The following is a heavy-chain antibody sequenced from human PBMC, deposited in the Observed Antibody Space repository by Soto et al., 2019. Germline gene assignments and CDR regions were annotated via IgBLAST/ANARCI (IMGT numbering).Heavy chain of an antibody. D-gene: IGHD6-13*01. Sequence: QVQLVQSGAEVKKPGASVKVSCKASGYTFTSYGISWVRQAPGQVPEWMGRLSTYTGTTNYVENLQGRVTMTTDTSTNTADKELRRLRYDDTAVYYCARDPGDSTTWHHAFDIWGQGTMLTVSS. CDR3: ARDPGDSTTWHHAFDI. J-gene: IGHJ3*02. CDR1: GYTFTSYG. V-gene: IGHV1-18*01. CDR2: LSTYTGTT.